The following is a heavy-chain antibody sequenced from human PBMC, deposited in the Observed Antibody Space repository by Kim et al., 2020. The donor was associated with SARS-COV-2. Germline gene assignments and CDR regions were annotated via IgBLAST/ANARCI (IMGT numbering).Heavy chain of an antibody. CDR2: ISSDGSTT. J-gene: IGHJ6*02. V-gene: IGHV3-30*18. CDR1: EFTFSIYA. D-gene: IGHD2-8*01. Sequence: GGSLRLSCADSEFTFSIYAIHWVRQAPGKGLEWVAVISSDGSTTYYGDSVRGRFIISRDNSKNTLYLQMNSLRAEDTAVYYCAKGPIYKNGHRNYNYNGMYAWGQGTTVTASS. CDR3: AKGPIYKNGHRNYNYNGMYA.